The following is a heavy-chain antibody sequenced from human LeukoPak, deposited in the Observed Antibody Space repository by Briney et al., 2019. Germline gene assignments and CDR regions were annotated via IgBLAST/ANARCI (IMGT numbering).Heavy chain of an antibody. CDR3: ARASDPWLQLT. D-gene: IGHD5-24*01. J-gene: IGHJ5*02. V-gene: IGHV3-7*05. Sequence: GGSLRLSCAASGFTFSSYSMNWVRQAPGKGLEWVGNIKQDGSEKRYADSVRGRFSISRDNAQTSLYLQINSLRAEDTAVYYCARASDPWLQLTWGQGTLVTVSS. CDR2: IKQDGSEK. CDR1: GFTFSSYS.